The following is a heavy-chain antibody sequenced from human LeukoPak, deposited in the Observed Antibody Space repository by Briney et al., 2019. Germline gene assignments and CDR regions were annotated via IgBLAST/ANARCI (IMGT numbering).Heavy chain of an antibody. D-gene: IGHD1-1*01. CDR3: AKLMGDNWNDVSDY. V-gene: IGHV3-7*03. J-gene: IGHJ4*02. CDR1: GFTFGAYW. CDR2: IKDDGSAQ. Sequence: GGSLRLPCAASGFTFGAYWMSCFREAPGKGPEWVASIKDDGSAQFYVDSLEGRFTISRDNAKNSLYLQMNSLRAEDTALYYCAKLMGDNWNDVSDYWGQGTLVTVSS.